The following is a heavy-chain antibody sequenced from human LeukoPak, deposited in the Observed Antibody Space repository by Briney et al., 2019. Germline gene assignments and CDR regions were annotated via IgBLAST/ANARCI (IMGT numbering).Heavy chain of an antibody. CDR1: GYSFTSYW. CDR3: ARLMAAAPMAV. V-gene: IGHV5-51*01. D-gene: IGHD6-25*01. CDR2: IYPGDSDT. J-gene: IGHJ6*02. Sequence: GESLKISCKGSGYSFTSYWSGWVRQMPGKGMEWMGIIYPGDSDTSDSPSFQRQVTSSADKSLSTAYLQWSSLKAPATAMYYCARLMAAAPMAVWGHGTTVTVSS.